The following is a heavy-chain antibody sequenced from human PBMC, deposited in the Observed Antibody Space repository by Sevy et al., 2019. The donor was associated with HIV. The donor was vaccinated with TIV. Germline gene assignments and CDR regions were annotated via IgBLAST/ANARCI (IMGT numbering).Heavy chain of an antibody. CDR1: GFSFTNAW. CDR3: TTDAGITPWYALQH. D-gene: IGHD1-20*01. V-gene: IGHV3-15*01. J-gene: IGHJ1*01. CDR2: IKSNHEGGTA. Sequence: GGSLRLSCAASGFSFTNAWMRWVRQAPGGGLEWVGRIKSNHEGGTADYAAPVRGRFTISRDDSQNTLFLQLSSLKIEDTAVYYCTTDAGITPWYALQHWGRGTLVTVSS.